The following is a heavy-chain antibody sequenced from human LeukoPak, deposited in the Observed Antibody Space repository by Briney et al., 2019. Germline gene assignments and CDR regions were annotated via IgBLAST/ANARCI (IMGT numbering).Heavy chain of an antibody. Sequence: PGGSLRLSCAASGFTVSSNYMSWVRQAPGKGLEWVSVISGSGGSTYYADSVKGRFTISRDNSKNTLYLQMNSLRAEDTAVYYCAKDDWGIAAAGTGDYWGQGTLVTVSS. D-gene: IGHD6-13*01. V-gene: IGHV3-23*01. CDR2: ISGSGGST. J-gene: IGHJ4*02. CDR1: GFTVSSNY. CDR3: AKDDWGIAAAGTGDY.